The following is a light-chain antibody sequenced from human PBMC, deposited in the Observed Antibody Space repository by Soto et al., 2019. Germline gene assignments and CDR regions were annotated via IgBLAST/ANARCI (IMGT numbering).Light chain of an antibody. CDR1: SSDVGGYNY. CDR3: SSYTSSSTLV. Sequence: QSALTQPASVSGSPGQSITISCTGTSSDVGGYNYVSWYQQHPGIAPKLMISEVSNRPSGVSNRFSGSKSDNTASLTISGLQAEDEADYYCSSYTSSSTLVFGGGTKVTVL. J-gene: IGLJ2*01. CDR2: EVS. V-gene: IGLV2-14*01.